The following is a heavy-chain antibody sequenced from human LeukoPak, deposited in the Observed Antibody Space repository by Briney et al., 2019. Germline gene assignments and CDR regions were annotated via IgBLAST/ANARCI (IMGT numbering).Heavy chain of an antibody. CDR1: GGSISSGSYY. CDR2: IYTSGST. Sequence: SQTLSLTCTVSGGSISSGSYYWSWIRQPAGKGLEWIGRIYTSGSTNYNPSLKSRVTISVDTSKNQFSLKLSSVTAADTAVYYCARSIVGAMDYWGQGTLVTVSS. J-gene: IGHJ4*02. V-gene: IGHV4-61*02. CDR3: ARSIVGAMDY. D-gene: IGHD1-26*01.